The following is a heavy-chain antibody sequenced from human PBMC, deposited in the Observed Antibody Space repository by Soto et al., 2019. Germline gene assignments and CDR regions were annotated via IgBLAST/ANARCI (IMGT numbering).Heavy chain of an antibody. Sequence: KASETLSLTCTVSGGSISSYYWSWIRQPPGKGLEWIGYIYYSGSTNYNPSLKSRVTISVDTSKNQFSLKLSSVTAADTAVYYCARYYENSEGNWFDPWGQGTLVTVSS. D-gene: IGHD3-3*01. CDR2: IYYSGST. J-gene: IGHJ5*02. CDR1: GGSISSYY. CDR3: ARYYENSEGNWFDP. V-gene: IGHV4-59*08.